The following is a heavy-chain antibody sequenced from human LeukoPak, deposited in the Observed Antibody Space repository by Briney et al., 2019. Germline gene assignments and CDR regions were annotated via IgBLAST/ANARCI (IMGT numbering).Heavy chain of an antibody. D-gene: IGHD2-15*01. CDR1: GFTFSSYG. CDR3: ARDKVVGATYFDY. V-gene: IGHV3-7*01. J-gene: IGHJ4*02. CDR2: IKQDGSEK. Sequence: GGSLRLSCATSGFTFSSYGMHWVRQAPGKGLEWVANIKQDGSEKYYVDSVKGRFTISRDNAKNSLYLQMNSLRAEDTAVYYCARDKVVGATYFDYWGQGTLVTVSS.